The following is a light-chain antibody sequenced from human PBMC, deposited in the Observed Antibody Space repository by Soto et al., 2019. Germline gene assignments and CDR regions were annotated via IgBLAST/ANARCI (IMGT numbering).Light chain of an antibody. CDR2: SAS. CDR3: QQLNSYPQT. Sequence: DFQMTHSPSTLSASVGDRVTITCRASQNIRSRLAWFQQTPGKAPKLLVYSASTLQSGVPSRFSGSGSGPDFTLTISSLQPEDSATYFCQQLNSYPQTFGQGTRLEI. J-gene: IGKJ5*01. CDR1: QNIRSR. V-gene: IGKV1-5*01.